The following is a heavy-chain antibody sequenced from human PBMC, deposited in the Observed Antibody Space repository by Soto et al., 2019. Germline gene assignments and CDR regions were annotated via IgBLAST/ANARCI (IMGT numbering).Heavy chain of an antibody. CDR3: AREKITGLLVY. CDR2: IYDSGKA. V-gene: IGHV4-30-2*01. J-gene: IGHJ4*02. D-gene: IGHD2-8*02. Sequence: LSLTCAVSGDSISSGGYSWNWIRQPPGKGLEWIGYIYDSGKAYYNPSLKSRVIISVDTSENQFSLKVTSVTAADTAVYYCAREKITGLLVYGGQGTLDTVSS. CDR1: GDSISSGGYS.